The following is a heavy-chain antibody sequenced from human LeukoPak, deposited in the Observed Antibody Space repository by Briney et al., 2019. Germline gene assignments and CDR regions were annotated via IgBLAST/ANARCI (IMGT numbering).Heavy chain of an antibody. Sequence: ASVKVSCKASGYTFTSYGISWVRQAPGQGLEWMGWISAYNGNTNYAQKLQGRVTMTTDTSTSTAYMELRSLRSGDTAVYYCARGGGVTVLYYGMDVWGQGTTVTVSS. V-gene: IGHV1-18*01. CDR2: ISAYNGNT. CDR3: ARGGGVTVLYYGMDV. J-gene: IGHJ6*02. CDR1: GYTFTSYG. D-gene: IGHD4-17*01.